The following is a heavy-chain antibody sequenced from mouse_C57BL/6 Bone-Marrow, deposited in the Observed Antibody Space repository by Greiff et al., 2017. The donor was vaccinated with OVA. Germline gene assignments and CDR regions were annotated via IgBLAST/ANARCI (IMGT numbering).Heavy chain of an antibody. D-gene: IGHD4-1*01. V-gene: IGHV1-72*01. CDR2: IDPNSGGT. CDR3: ARVSWGIYYAMDY. J-gene: IGHJ4*01. Sequence: QVQLQQPGAELVKPGASVKLSCKASGYTFTSYWMHWVKQRPGPGLEWIGRIDPNSGGTKYNEKFKSKATLTVDKPSSTAYMQLSSLTSEDSAVYYCARVSWGIYYAMDYWGQGTAVTVSS. CDR1: GYTFTSYW.